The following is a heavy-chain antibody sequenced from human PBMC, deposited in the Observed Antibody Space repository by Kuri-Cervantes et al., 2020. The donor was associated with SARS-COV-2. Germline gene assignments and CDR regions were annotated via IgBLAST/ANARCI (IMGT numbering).Heavy chain of an antibody. CDR1: GFTFSSYE. J-gene: IGHJ4*02. Sequence: GESLKISCAASGFTFSSYEMNWVRQAPGKGLEWVSYISSSGSTIYYADSVKGRFIIPRDNSRNFLYQQMNSLRPEDMAVYYCVRHKAAAGIVAPDWGQGTLVTVSS. CDR3: VRHKAAAGIVAPD. CDR2: ISSSGSTI. D-gene: IGHD6-13*01. V-gene: IGHV3-48*03.